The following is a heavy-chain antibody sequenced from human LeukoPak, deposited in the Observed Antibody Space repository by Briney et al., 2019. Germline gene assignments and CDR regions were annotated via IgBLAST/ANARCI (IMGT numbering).Heavy chain of an antibody. Sequence: GGSLRLSCAASGFTFSSSGMHWVRQAPGKGLEWVAFISYDGSNKYYADSVKGRFTVSRDNSKNTLYLQMNSLRAEDTAVYYCAKVAVYSYGPSPFDYWGQGTLVTVSS. CDR1: GFTFSSSG. J-gene: IGHJ4*02. D-gene: IGHD5-18*01. V-gene: IGHV3-30*02. CDR3: AKVAVYSYGPSPFDY. CDR2: ISYDGSNK.